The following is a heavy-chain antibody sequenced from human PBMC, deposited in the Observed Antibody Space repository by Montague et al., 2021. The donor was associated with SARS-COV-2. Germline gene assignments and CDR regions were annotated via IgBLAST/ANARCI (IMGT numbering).Heavy chain of an antibody. Sequence: SETLSLTCSVSGGSINSFYWNWIRQYPGKGLEWIGYVYYRGGTNYNPSLKSRATISVDTSKNQFSLTVGSVTAADTAVYYCARAGGGSSYNYYGLDVWGQGTTVTVSS. CDR2: VYYRGGT. V-gene: IGHV4-59*13. J-gene: IGHJ6*02. D-gene: IGHD2-15*01. CDR1: GGSINSFY. CDR3: ARAGGGSSYNYYGLDV.